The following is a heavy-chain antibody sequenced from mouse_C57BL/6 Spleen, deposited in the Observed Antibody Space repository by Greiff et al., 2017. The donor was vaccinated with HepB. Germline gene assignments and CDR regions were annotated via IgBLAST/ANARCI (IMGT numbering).Heavy chain of an antibody. CDR2: IYPRDGST. CDR1: GYTFTSYD. J-gene: IGHJ1*03. Sequence: VQLQQSGPELVKPGASVKLSCKASGYTFTSYDINWVKQRPGQGLEWIGCIYPRDGSTKYNEKFKGKDTVTVDTSSSTAYMGLHSLTSEDSAVYFCARWYYGSSPYWYFDVWGTGTTVTVSS. V-gene: IGHV1-85*01. D-gene: IGHD1-1*01. CDR3: ARWYYGSSPYWYFDV.